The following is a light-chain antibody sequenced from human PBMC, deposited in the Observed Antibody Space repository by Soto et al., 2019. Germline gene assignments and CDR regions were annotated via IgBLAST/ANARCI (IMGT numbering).Light chain of an antibody. CDR2: WGS. J-gene: IGKJ1*01. CDR3: QQCMKNPST. V-gene: IGKV2-28*01. CDR1: QSLLHNNGYNY. Sequence: DFVMTQSPLSLPVTPGEPASISCRSSQSLLHNNGYNYLDWYLQKPGQSPKLLIYWGSSWATGVPSRFSGSGSGTEFTLKINSLEPEDVGVYYCQQCMKNPSTFGQGTKVEIK.